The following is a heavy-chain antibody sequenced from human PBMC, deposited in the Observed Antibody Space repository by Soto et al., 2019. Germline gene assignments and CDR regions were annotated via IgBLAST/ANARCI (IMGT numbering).Heavy chain of an antibody. V-gene: IGHV4-31*03. CDR1: GGSISSGGYY. CDR3: ATRITVFGLLIPPFDP. CDR2: IYYSGST. Sequence: PSETLSLTCTVSGGSISSGGYYWGWIRQPPGKGLEWIGYIYYSGSTYYNPSLKSRVTISVDTSKKQFSLRLSSVTAADTAIYYCATRITVFGLLIPPFDPWGQGTQVTVSS. J-gene: IGHJ5*02. D-gene: IGHD3-3*01.